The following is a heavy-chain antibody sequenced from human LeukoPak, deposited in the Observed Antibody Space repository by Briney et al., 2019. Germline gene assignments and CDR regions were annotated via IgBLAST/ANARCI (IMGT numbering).Heavy chain of an antibody. D-gene: IGHD3-22*01. CDR1: GFTFSSFW. CDR3: ARGSHSPNYYDSSGYYY. Sequence: PGGSLRLSCAASGFTFSSFWMSWVRQAPGKGLEWVDNIKQDGSEKYYVDSVKGRFTISRDNAKNSLYLQMNSLRAEDTAVYYCARGSHSPNYYDSSGYYYWGQGTLVTVSS. CDR2: IKQDGSEK. J-gene: IGHJ4*02. V-gene: IGHV3-7*01.